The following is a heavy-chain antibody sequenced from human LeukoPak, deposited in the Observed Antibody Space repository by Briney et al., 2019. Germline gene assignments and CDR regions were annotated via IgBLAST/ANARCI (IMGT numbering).Heavy chain of an antibody. Sequence: SETLSLTCAVSGYSISSGYYWGWIRQPPGKGLEWIGSIYHSGSTYYNPSLKSRVTISVDTSKNQFSLKLSSVTAADTAMYYCARRRYYGDFFDYWGQGTLVTVSS. CDR1: GYSISSGYY. J-gene: IGHJ4*02. D-gene: IGHD3-9*01. V-gene: IGHV4-38-2*01. CDR2: IYHSGST. CDR3: ARRRYYGDFFDY.